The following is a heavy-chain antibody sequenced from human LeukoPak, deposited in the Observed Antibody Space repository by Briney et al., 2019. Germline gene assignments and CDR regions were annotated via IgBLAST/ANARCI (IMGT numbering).Heavy chain of an antibody. CDR1: GYTFTSYG. J-gene: IGHJ4*02. CDR2: INPNSGGT. Sequence: ASVKVSCKASGYTFTSYGISWVRQAPGQGLEWMGWINPNSGGTNYAQKFQGRVTMTRDTSISTAYMELSRLRSDDTAVYYCASSRQKQWLVPYWGQGTLVTVSS. CDR3: ASSRQKQWLVPY. V-gene: IGHV1-2*02. D-gene: IGHD6-19*01.